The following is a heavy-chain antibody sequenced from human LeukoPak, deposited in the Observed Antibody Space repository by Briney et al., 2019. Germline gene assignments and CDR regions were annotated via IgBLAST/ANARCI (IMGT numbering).Heavy chain of an antibody. V-gene: IGHV4-30-4*02. CDR1: GGSISSGDYY. J-gene: IGHJ4*02. CDR2: IYYSGGT. CDR3: ARSYDILSDFDY. D-gene: IGHD3-9*01. Sequence: SETLSLTCTVSGGSISSGDYYWSWIRQPPGKGLEWIGYIYYSGGTYYNPSLKSRVTISVDTSKNQFSLKLSSVTAADTAVYYCARSYDILSDFDYWGQGTLVTVSS.